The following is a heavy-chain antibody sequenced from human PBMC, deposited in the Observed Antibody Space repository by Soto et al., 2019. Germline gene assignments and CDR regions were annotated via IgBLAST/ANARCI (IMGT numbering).Heavy chain of an antibody. CDR3: GKDWSVSTTRGYLDN. Sequence: QVQLVESGGGVVQPGRSLRLSCAASGFTFNSYDMHWVRQAPGKGLEWVAIISYDGSNKYYADSVKGRLTISRDNSNNTLYLQMNSLRAEDTAVYYCGKDWSVSTTRGYLDNWGQGTLVTVSS. V-gene: IGHV3-30*18. CDR2: ISYDGSNK. J-gene: IGHJ4*02. D-gene: IGHD1-1*01. CDR1: GFTFNSYD.